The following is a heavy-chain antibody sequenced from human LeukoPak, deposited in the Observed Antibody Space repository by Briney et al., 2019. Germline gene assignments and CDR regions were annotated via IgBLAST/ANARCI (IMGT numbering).Heavy chain of an antibody. CDR3: VKGRISEDGLDF. J-gene: IGHJ4*02. CDR2: ISSSGNT. CDR1: GFTFSRSA. Sequence: GGSLRLSCAASGFTFSRSAMTWVRQTPGKGLDWVSSISSSGNTYYADSVKGRFTIPRDNSKNMLYLQMNSLRAEDTAVYYCVKGRISEDGLDFWGQGTLVTVSS. D-gene: IGHD6-13*01. V-gene: IGHV3-23*01.